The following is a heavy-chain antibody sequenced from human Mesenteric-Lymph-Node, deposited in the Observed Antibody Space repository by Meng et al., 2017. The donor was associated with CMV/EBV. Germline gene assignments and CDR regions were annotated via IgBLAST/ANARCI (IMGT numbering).Heavy chain of an antibody. Sequence: GESLKISCAASGFMFSHYEMNWVRQAPGKGLEWVSYISTSGDMVSYGDYVKGRFTISRDNAKNSLFLQMNSLRADDTAVYYCARGWGTTWPWGQGTLVTVSS. J-gene: IGHJ5*02. V-gene: IGHV3-48*03. CDR1: GFMFSHYE. CDR3: ARGWGTTWP. CDR2: ISTSGDMV. D-gene: IGHD3-16*01.